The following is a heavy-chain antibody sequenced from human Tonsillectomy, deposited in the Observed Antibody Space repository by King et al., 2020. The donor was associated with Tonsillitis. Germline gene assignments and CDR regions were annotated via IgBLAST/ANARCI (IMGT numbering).Heavy chain of an antibody. Sequence: EVQLVESGAEVKKPGESLKISCKGSGYTFTDYWIAWVRQMPGKGLEWMGMIYPGDSDTRYSPSFQGQVYISTDKSIKTAYLQWSSLKASDTGLYYCARHISLRGLPYWHLDLWGRGSLVTVAS. CDR2: IYPGDSDT. CDR3: ARHISLRGLPYWHLDL. D-gene: IGHD3-10*01. CDR1: GYTFTDYW. J-gene: IGHJ2*01. V-gene: IGHV5-51*01.